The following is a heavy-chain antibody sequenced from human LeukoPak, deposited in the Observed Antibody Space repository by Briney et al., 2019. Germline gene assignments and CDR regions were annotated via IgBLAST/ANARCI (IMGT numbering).Heavy chain of an antibody. V-gene: IGHV3-11*04. CDR3: ARVVPVGHGLYY. J-gene: IGHJ4*02. D-gene: IGHD2-15*01. Sequence: PGGSLRLSCAASGFTFSDYYMIWIRQAPGKGLEWVSYISGSGSTMYDADSVKGRFTISRDNAKNSLYLHMHSLRAEDTAVYYCARVVPVGHGLYYWGQGTLVTVSS. CDR1: GFTFSDYY. CDR2: ISGSGSTM.